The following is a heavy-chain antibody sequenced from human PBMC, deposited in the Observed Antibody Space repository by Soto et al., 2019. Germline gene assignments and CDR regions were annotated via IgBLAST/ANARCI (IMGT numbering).Heavy chain of an antibody. CDR2: TRNKANSYTT. CDR3: ARGFGAWDAFDV. J-gene: IGHJ3*01. CDR1: GFTFSDHY. Sequence: EVPLVESGGGLVQPGGSLRLSCAASGFTFSDHYMDWVRQAPGKGLEWVGRTRNKANSYTTEYAASVKGRFTISRDDSKKSLYLQMNSLKTEDTAVYYCARGFGAWDAFDVWGQGTMVTVSS. V-gene: IGHV3-72*01. D-gene: IGHD2-21*02.